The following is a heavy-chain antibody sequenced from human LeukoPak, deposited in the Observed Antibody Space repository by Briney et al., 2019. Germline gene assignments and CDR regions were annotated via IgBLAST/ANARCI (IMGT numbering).Heavy chain of an antibody. CDR3: ARGGLGTSCFN. Sequence: PGGSLRLSCAASGFAFNTYAMTWVRQAPGKGLEWVSSISSVGPGTYYADSVKGRFTISRDNSKNTLYLQMDSLRTEDTAVYFCARGGLGTSCFNWGQGTLVTVSS. D-gene: IGHD2-2*01. V-gene: IGHV3-23*01. J-gene: IGHJ4*02. CDR1: GFAFNTYA. CDR2: ISSVGPGT.